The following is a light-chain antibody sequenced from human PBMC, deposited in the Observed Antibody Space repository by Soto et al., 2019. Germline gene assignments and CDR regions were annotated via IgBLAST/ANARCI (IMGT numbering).Light chain of an antibody. CDR3: GTWDNSLSGWV. CDR2: ESN. V-gene: IGLV1-51*02. Sequence: QSVLTQPPSMSAAPGQKVTISCSGSNSNIGKNYVSWYQQFPGTAPKLLIYESNKRPSGIPDRFSGSKSGTSATLGITGLQTGDEADYYCGTWDNSLSGWVFGGVTKLSVL. CDR1: NSNIGKNY. J-gene: IGLJ3*02.